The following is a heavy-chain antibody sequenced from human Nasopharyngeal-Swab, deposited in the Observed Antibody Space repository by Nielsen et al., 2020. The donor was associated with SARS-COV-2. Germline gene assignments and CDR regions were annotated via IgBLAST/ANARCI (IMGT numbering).Heavy chain of an antibody. CDR3: AREGLGNDFDY. Sequence: GGSLRLSCAASGFTVSTNYMSWVRQAPGKGLEWVSVIYSGGSTYYADSVKGRFTISRDNSENTLYLQMNSLRAEDTAVYYCAREGLGNDFDYWGQGTLVTVSS. CDR2: IYSGGST. CDR1: GFTVSTNY. D-gene: IGHD5-12*01. J-gene: IGHJ4*02. V-gene: IGHV3-53*01.